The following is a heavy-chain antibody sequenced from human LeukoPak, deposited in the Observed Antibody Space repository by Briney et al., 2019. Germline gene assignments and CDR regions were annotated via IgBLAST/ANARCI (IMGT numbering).Heavy chain of an antibody. V-gene: IGHV3-33*01. CDR1: GFTFSSYG. Sequence: GGSLRLSCAASGFTFSSYGMHWVRQAPGKGLEWVAVIWYDGSNKYYADSVKGRFTISRDNSKNTLYLQMNSLRAEETAVYYCARVPGPWRGPFDYWGQGTLVTVSS. J-gene: IGHJ4*02. CDR3: ARVPGPWRGPFDY. CDR2: IWYDGSNK. D-gene: IGHD1-26*01.